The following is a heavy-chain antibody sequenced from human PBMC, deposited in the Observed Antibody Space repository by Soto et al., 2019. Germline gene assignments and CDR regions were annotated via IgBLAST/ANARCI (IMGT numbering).Heavy chain of an antibody. Sequence: EVQLVESGGGLVQPGGSLRLSCAASGFTVSSNYMSWVRQAPGKGLEWVSVIYSGGSTYYADSVKGRFTISRDNSKNTLYLQLISRRAGDTAVYYCASDRVSGYWGQGPLVTVSS. CDR3: ASDRVSGY. CDR1: GFTVSSNY. CDR2: IYSGGST. D-gene: IGHD6-6*01. V-gene: IGHV3-66*01. J-gene: IGHJ4*02.